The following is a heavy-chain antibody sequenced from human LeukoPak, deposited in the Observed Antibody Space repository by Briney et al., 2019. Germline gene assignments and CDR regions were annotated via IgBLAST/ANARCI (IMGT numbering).Heavy chain of an antibody. CDR2: INHSGST. CDR3: ARLELLYYFDY. CDR1: GGSFSGYY. Sequence: SETLSLTCAVYGGSFSGYYWSWIRQPPGKGLEWIGEINHSGSTNYNPSLKSRVTISVDTSKNQFSLKLSSVTAADTAVYYCARLELLYYFDYWGQGALVTVSS. V-gene: IGHV4-34*01. J-gene: IGHJ4*02. D-gene: IGHD1-7*01.